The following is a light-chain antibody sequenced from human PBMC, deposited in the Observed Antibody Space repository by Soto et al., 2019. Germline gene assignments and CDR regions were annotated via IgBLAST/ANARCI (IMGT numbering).Light chain of an antibody. CDR3: QQYGGSPIT. J-gene: IGKJ5*01. V-gene: IGKV3-20*01. CDR2: GAS. Sequence: EIVLTQSPGTLSLSPGERATLSCRASQSVSSSYLAWHQQKPGQAPRLLIYGASSRATGIPDRFSGSGSGTDFTLTISRLEPQDFAVYFCQQYGGSPITFGQGTRLE. CDR1: QSVSSSY.